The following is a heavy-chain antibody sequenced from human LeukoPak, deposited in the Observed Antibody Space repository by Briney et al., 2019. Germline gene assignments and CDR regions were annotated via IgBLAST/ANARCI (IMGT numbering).Heavy chain of an antibody. D-gene: IGHD3-22*01. Sequence: SVTVSCKASGGTFSRYAISWVRQAPGQGLEWMGGIIPIFGTANYAQKFQGRVTITTDESTSTAYMELSSLRSEDTAVYYCARNYYDSSGYYPSNYYYYYMDVWGKGTAVTVSS. V-gene: IGHV1-69*05. CDR3: ARNYYDSSGYYPSNYYYYYMDV. J-gene: IGHJ6*03. CDR1: GGTFSRYA. CDR2: IIPIFGTA.